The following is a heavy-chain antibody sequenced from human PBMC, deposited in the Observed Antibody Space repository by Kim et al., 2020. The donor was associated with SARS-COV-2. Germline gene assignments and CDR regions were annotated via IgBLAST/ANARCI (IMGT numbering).Heavy chain of an antibody. Sequence: GGSLRLSCAASGFTFTSYTMNWVRQAPGMGLEWVSSITSHSTYIYHEDSMKGRFTTSRDNAKNSLLLHMNSLKAEDTAVYYCVREDGGLFDYWGQGTLVTVSS. V-gene: IGHV3-21*01. CDR2: ITSHSTYI. CDR3: VREDGGLFDY. D-gene: IGHD4-17*01. CDR1: GFTFTSYT. J-gene: IGHJ4*02.